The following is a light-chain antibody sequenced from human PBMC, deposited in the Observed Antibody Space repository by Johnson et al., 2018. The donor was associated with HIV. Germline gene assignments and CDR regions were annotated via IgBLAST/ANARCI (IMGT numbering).Light chain of an antibody. J-gene: IGLJ1*01. CDR3: GTWDSSLSAHV. CDR1: SSNIGNNY. CDR2: DNN. Sequence: QSVLTQPPSVSAAPGQKVTISCSGSSSNIGNNYVSWYQQLPGTAPKLLIYDNNKRPSGIPDRFSGSKSGTSATLGITGLQTGDEADYYCGTWDSSLSAHVFGTGTMVSDL. V-gene: IGLV1-51*01.